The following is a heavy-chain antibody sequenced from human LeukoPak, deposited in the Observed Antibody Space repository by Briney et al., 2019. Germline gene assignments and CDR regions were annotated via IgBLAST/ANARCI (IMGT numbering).Heavy chain of an antibody. CDR1: GGSFSGYY. V-gene: IGHV4-34*01. CDR2: INHSGST. Sequence: NPSETLSLTCAVYGGSFSGYYWSWIRQPPGKGLEWIGEINHSGSTNYNPSLKSRVTISVDTSKNQFSLKLSSVTAADTAVYYCARWSPEVVATTPGAYYYGMDVWGQGTTVTVSS. CDR3: ARWSPEVVATTPGAYYYGMDV. D-gene: IGHD5-12*01. J-gene: IGHJ6*02.